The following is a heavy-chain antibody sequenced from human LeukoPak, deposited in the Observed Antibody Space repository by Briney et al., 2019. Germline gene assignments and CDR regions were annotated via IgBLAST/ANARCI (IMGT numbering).Heavy chain of an antibody. Sequence: SETLSLTCTVSGGSISSGGYYWSWIRLHPGKGLEWIGYIYYSGSTYYNPSLKSRVTISVDTSKNQFSLKLSSVTAADTAVYYCARHYYDSSGYSVGFDYWGQGTLVTVSS. CDR3: ARHYYDSSGYSVGFDY. D-gene: IGHD3-22*01. CDR1: GGSISSGGYY. J-gene: IGHJ4*02. CDR2: IYYSGST. V-gene: IGHV4-31*03.